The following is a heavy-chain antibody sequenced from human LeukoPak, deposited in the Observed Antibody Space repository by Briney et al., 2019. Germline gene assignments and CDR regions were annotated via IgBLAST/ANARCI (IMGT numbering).Heavy chain of an antibody. CDR3: ARGGATVTTKWVVDY. CDR2: IWYDGSNK. D-gene: IGHD4-17*01. CDR1: GFTFSSYG. Sequence: PGGSLRLSCAASGFTFSSYGMHWVRQAPGKGLEWVAVIWYDGSNKYYADSVKGRFTISRDNSKNTLYLQMNSLRAEDTAVYYCARGGATVTTKWVVDYWGQGTLVTVSS. V-gene: IGHV3-33*01. J-gene: IGHJ4*02.